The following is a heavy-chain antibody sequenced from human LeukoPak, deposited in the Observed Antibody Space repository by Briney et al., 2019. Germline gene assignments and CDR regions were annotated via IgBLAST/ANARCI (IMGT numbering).Heavy chain of an antibody. D-gene: IGHD6-19*01. J-gene: IGHJ4*02. CDR2: INAGNGNT. CDR1: GYTFTSYA. Sequence: GASVKVSCKDSGYTFTSYAMHWVRQAPGQRLEWMGWINAGNGNTKYSQKFQGRVTITRDTSASTAYMELSSLRSEDTAVYYCAREVHSSGWDYWGQGTLVTVSS. V-gene: IGHV1-3*01. CDR3: AREVHSSGWDY.